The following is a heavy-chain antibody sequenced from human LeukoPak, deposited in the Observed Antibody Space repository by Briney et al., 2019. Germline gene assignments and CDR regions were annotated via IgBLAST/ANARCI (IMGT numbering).Heavy chain of an antibody. V-gene: IGHV3-11*04. CDR1: GFTFSDFY. J-gene: IGHJ4*02. Sequence: GGSLRLSCAASGFTFSDFYMGWIRQARGRGLEWVPYIGSIGTIIYYADSVKGRFTISRDNAKSSLYLQMNSLRAEDTAVYYCARSLGLSYFDHWGQGTLVTVSS. CDR2: IGSIGTII. D-gene: IGHD5-18*01. CDR3: ARSLGLSYFDH.